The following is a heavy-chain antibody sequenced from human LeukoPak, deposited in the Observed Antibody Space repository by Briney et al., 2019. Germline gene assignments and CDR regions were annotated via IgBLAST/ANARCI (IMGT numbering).Heavy chain of an antibody. V-gene: IGHV3-21*01. J-gene: IGHJ3*02. CDR1: GFTFSSYG. D-gene: IGHD5-18*01. Sequence: PGGSLRLSCAASGFTFSSYGMNWVRQAPGKGPEWVSSISSGSSYIYYADSLKGRFTISRDNAKNSLYLQMNSLRAEDTAVYYCARAIGTAMLPDGFEIWGQGTMVTVSS. CDR3: ARAIGTAMLPDGFEI. CDR2: ISSGSSYI.